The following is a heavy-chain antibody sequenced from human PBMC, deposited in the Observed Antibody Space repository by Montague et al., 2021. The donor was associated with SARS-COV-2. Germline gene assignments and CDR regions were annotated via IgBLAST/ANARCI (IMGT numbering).Heavy chain of an antibody. J-gene: IGHJ4*02. CDR2: IYHSGST. CDR3: ARSQDCSTTSCHFDY. V-gene: IGHV4-38-2*02. D-gene: IGHD2-2*01. CDR1: GYSISSGYY. Sequence: SETLSLTCTVSGYSISSGYYWGWIRQPPGKGLEWIGSIYHSGSTYYSPXXKSRVTISVDTSKNQFSLKLSSVTAADTAVYYCARSQDCSTTSCHFDYWGQGTLVAVSS.